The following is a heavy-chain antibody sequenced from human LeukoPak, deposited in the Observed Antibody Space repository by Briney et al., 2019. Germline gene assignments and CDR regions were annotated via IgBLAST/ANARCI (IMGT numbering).Heavy chain of an antibody. J-gene: IGHJ6*03. CDR2: INHSGSN. V-gene: IGHV4-34*01. CDR1: GGSLSGYY. Sequence: PSETLSLTCAVYGGSLSGYYWTWIRQPPGKGLEWIGEINHSGSNDYNPSLKSRVTISVDTSKNQFSLELSSVTAADTAVYYCAREGALGSWVRYYYYYYMDVWGKGTTVTVSS. CDR3: AREGALGSWVRYYYYYYMDV. D-gene: IGHD1-26*01.